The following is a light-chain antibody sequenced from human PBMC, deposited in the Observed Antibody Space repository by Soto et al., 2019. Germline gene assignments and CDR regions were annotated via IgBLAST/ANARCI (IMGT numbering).Light chain of an antibody. CDR3: QQSYSTLT. V-gene: IGKV1-6*01. J-gene: IGKJ5*01. CDR2: AAS. Sequence: AIQMTQSPACLSASLGYGFTLSDRASQGIRNDLAWYQQKPGKAPKLLIFAASNLQSGVPSRFSGSGSGTDFALTISSLQPEDFATYYCQQSYSTLTFGQGTRLEIK. CDR1: QGIRND.